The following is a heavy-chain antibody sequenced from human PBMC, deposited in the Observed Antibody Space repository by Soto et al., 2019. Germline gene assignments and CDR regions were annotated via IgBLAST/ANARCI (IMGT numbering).Heavy chain of an antibody. CDR2: ISNGGGTM. J-gene: IGHJ4*02. Sequence: XGSLRLSCEASGFTFSDYYMSWIRQAPGKGLDWVSYISNGGGTMHYADSVKGRFSMSRDNAKHSLYLQMNSLRAEDTAVYYCARTLARGVVDYWGQGTLVTVSS. V-gene: IGHV3-11*01. CDR1: GFTFSDYY. D-gene: IGHD3-10*01. CDR3: ARTLARGVVDY.